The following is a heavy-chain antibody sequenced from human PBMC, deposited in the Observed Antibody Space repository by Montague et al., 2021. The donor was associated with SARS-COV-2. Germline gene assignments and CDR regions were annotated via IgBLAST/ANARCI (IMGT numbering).Heavy chain of an antibody. V-gene: IGHV4-59*12. D-gene: IGHD6-13*01. J-gene: IGHJ3*02. CDR3: ARGAGYSCSWYLPVEI. CDR2: IYYSGST. Sequence: SETLSLTCTVSSGSISSYYWSWIRQPPGKGLEWIGYIYYSGSTNYNPSLKSRVTISVDTSKNQFSLKLSSVTAADTAVYYCARGAGYSCSWYLPVEIWGQGTLVTVSS. CDR1: SGSISSYY.